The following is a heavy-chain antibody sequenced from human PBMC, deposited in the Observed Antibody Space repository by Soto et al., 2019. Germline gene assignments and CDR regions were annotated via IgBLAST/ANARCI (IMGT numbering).Heavy chain of an antibody. CDR3: VHQGWNNNNSYFDL. J-gene: IGHJ2*01. CDR2: IYWDDDK. CDR1: GFSLSTSGVA. Sequence: QITLKESGPELVKPTQTLTLTCTFSGFSLSTSGVAVGWIRQPPGKALEWLSLIYWDDDKRYSPSLKSRLTITKNSSKNQVVLTMTITDPVDTATYYCVHQGWNNNNSYFDLWGRGTLVTVSS. V-gene: IGHV2-5*02. D-gene: IGHD4-4*01.